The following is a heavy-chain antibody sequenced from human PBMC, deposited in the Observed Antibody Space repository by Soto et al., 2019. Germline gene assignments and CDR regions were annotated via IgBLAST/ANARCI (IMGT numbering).Heavy chain of an antibody. CDR1: GFTFSSYG. V-gene: IGHV3-30*18. Sequence: QVQLVESGGGVVQPGRSLRLSCAASGFTFSSYGMHWVRQAPGKGLEWVAVISYDGSNKYYADSVKGRFTISRDNSKNTLYLQMNSLRAADTAVYYCAKEYSSSWYVFDYWGQGTLVTVSS. D-gene: IGHD6-13*01. CDR3: AKEYSSSWYVFDY. CDR2: ISYDGSNK. J-gene: IGHJ4*02.